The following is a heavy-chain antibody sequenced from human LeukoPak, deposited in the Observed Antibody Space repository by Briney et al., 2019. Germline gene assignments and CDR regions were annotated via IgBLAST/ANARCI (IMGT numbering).Heavy chain of an antibody. J-gene: IGHJ4*02. CDR2: VNQDGGEK. V-gene: IGHV3-7*03. CDR3: ASGRVTAVY. Sequence: PGGSLRLSCAASGFTFSSSLMTWVRQAPGKGLEWVASVNQDGGEKNYVDSVKGRFTISRDNAKNSLYLQMNSLRTEDTVVYYCASGRVTAVYWGQGTLVTVSS. CDR1: GFTFSSSL. D-gene: IGHD2-21*02.